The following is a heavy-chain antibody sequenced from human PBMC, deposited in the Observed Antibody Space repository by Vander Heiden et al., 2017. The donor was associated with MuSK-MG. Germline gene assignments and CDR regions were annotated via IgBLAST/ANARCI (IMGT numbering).Heavy chain of an antibody. CDR2: IYRSGNT. CDR3: VSDRRYDPPGS. Sequence: QVQLQASGPGLVKPSETLSLSCTVSGVSTSTSRYNCGWTRQPPGKGREWIGTIYRSGNTYYDASLKSRVTISAETSKNQFSLRLTSVTAADTAVYYCVSDRRYDPPGSWGQGTLVTVS. V-gene: IGHV4-39*02. J-gene: IGHJ5*02. D-gene: IGHD3-3*01. CDR1: GVSTSTSRYN.